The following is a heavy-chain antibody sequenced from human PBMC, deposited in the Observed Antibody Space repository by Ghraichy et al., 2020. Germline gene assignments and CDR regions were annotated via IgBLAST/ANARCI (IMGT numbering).Heavy chain of an antibody. Sequence: SQTLSLTCVISGDSVFSNSIAWNWIRQSTSRGLEWLGRTYYRSKWYNEYAASVESRITISADTSKNQFSLHLNSVTPEDTAVYYCARGCCGYSSSSMPDLWGRGTLATVSS. CDR1: GDSVFSNSIA. CDR3: ARGCCGYSSSSMPDL. J-gene: IGHJ2*01. D-gene: IGHD6-6*01. V-gene: IGHV6-1*01. CDR2: TYYRSKWYN.